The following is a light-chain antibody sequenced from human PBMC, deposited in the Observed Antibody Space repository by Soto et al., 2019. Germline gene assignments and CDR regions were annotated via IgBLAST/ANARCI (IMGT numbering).Light chain of an antibody. J-gene: IGLJ2*01. CDR3: AAWDDSLSVV. V-gene: IGLV1-44*01. CDR1: SSNIGSNT. Sequence: QPVLTQPPSASETPGQRVTISCSGSSSNIGSNTVNWYQQLPGTAPKLLIYSDNQRPSGVPDRFSGSKSGTSASLAISGLQSEDEADYYCAAWDDSLSVVFGGGTKVTVL. CDR2: SDN.